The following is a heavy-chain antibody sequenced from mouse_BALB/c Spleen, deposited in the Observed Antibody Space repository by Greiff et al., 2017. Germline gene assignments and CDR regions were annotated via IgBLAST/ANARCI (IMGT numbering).Heavy chain of an antibody. D-gene: IGHD2-2*01. CDR2: INPSTGYT. Sequence: QVQLQQSGAELAKPGASVKMSCKASGYTFTSYWMHWVKQRPGQGLEWIGYINPSTGYTEYNQKFKDKATLTADKSSSTAYMQLSSLTSEDSAVYYCATRPLGYLPWFAYWGQGTLVTVSA. J-gene: IGHJ3*01. CDR3: ATRPLGYLPWFAY. CDR1: GYTFTSYW. V-gene: IGHV1-7*01.